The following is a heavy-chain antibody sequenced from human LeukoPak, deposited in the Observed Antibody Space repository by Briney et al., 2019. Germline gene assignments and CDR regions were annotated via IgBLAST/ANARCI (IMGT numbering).Heavy chain of an antibody. CDR2: IYDTGST. V-gene: IGHV4-59*12. CDR3: AKSNGYGLVDI. D-gene: IGHD3-10*01. J-gene: IGHJ3*02. Sequence: PSETLSLTCTVSGGSISSYYWSWIRQPPGKRLEWIGFIYDTGSTNYNPSLKSRVTISVDTSKNQFSLKLNSVTAADTAVYYCAKSNGYGLVDIWGQGTMVTVSS. CDR1: GGSISSYY.